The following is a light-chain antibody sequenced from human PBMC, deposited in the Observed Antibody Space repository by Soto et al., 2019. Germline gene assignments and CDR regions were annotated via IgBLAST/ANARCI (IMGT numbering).Light chain of an antibody. CDR2: GAS. CDR3: QQYGSSPTWT. CDR1: QSVSSNH. J-gene: IGKJ1*01. Sequence: ESGLTQSAGALSLSTGERATLSCRASQSVSSNHLAWYQQKPGRAPRLLIYGASNRATGIPDRFRGSGSGTDFTLTISRLEPEDSAVYYCQQYGSSPTWTFGQGTMVDIK. V-gene: IGKV3-20*01.